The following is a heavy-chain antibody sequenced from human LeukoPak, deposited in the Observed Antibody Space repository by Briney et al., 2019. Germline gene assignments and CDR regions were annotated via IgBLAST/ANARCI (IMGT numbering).Heavy chain of an antibody. CDR2: IRSKANSYAT. CDR1: GFTFSGSA. CDR3: TRLGYYDSSGYYTDY. J-gene: IGHJ4*02. D-gene: IGHD3-22*01. Sequence: GGSLRLSCAASGFTFSGSAMHWVRQASGKGLEWVGRIRSKANSYATAYAASVKGRFTISRDDSKSTAYLQMNSLKTEDTAVYYCTRLGYYDSSGYYTDYWGQGTLVTVSS. V-gene: IGHV3-73*01.